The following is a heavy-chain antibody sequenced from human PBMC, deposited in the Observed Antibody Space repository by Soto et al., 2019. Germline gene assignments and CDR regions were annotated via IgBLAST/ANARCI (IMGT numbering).Heavy chain of an antibody. D-gene: IGHD3-16*01. CDR2: IHTGNGNT. J-gene: IGHJ4*02. CDR3: AISLRLGESFDY. CDR1: GYTFTTYA. Sequence: QVQLVQSGAEVKKPGASVQVSCKPSGYTFTTYAIHWVRQAPGQSLEWMAWIHTGNGNTKYSPRFQGRVTITRDPSASTAYMELSSLRSEDTAVYYCAISLRLGESFDYWGQGTLVTVSS. V-gene: IGHV1-3*04.